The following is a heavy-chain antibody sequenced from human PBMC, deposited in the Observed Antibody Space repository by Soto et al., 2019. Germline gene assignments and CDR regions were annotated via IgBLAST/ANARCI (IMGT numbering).Heavy chain of an antibody. J-gene: IGHJ6*02. CDR3: ARLRLVPDTANITLTFGLDV. CDR1: GDTFTGHA. D-gene: IGHD5-18*01. V-gene: IGHV1-69*01. Sequence: QVQLVQSGAEVKKHGSSVRVSCKASGDTFTGHAITWVRQGPAQGLEWLGVITPLLGTSNYAPNFQVRVTITAHHSATTASLALTRVKLDHTAVHYCARLRLVPDTANITLTFGLDVWGQEPTVTVSS. CDR2: ITPLLGTS.